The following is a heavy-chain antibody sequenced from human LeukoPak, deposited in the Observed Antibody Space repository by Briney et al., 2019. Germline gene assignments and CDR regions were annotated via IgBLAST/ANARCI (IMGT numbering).Heavy chain of an antibody. Sequence: GGSLRLSCAASGFTVSSNGMTWVRQAPGRGLEWVSLIYSGGSTLYADSVKGRFSISRDNSRNTLYLQMSSLRAGDTAVYYCARDGGSGWYDYWGQGTLVTVSS. V-gene: IGHV3-66*01. CDR1: GFTVSSNG. D-gene: IGHD6-19*01. CDR2: IYSGGST. CDR3: ARDGGSGWYDY. J-gene: IGHJ4*02.